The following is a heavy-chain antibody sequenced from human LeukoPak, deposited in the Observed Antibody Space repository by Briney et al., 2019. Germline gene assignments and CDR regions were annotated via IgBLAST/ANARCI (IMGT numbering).Heavy chain of an antibody. CDR2: ISSSGGTI. J-gene: IGHJ4*02. Sequence: GGSLRLSCAASGFTFSSYSMNWVRQAPGKGLEWVSYISSSGGTIYYAESVKGRFTISRDNAKNTLYLQMNSLRAEDTAVYYCAKLDTYKTFDYWGQGTLVTVSS. D-gene: IGHD5-18*01. CDR3: AKLDTYKTFDY. CDR1: GFTFSSYS. V-gene: IGHV3-48*01.